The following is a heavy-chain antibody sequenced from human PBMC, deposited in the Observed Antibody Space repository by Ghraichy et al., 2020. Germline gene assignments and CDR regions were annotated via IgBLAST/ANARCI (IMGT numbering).Heavy chain of an antibody. D-gene: IGHD6-19*01. Sequence: ASVKVSCKASGYTFTSYAMHWVRQAPGPRLEWMGWINAGNGNTKYSQKFQGRVTITRDTSASTAYMELSSLRSEDTAVYYCARTKKYSSGWYPPNDYWGQGTLVTVSS. V-gene: IGHV1-3*01. CDR3: ARTKKYSSGWYPPNDY. J-gene: IGHJ4*02. CDR1: GYTFTSYA. CDR2: INAGNGNT.